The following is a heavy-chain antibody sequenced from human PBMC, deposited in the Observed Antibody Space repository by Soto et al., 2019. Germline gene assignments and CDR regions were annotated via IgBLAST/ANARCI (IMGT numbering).Heavy chain of an antibody. CDR1: GCSISSGGYS. D-gene: IGHD3-10*01. V-gene: IGHV4-30-2*01. CDR3: ARENNVLPGGYFDY. Sequence: PSETLSLTCPFSGCSISSGGYSWSWIRQPPGKGLEWIGYIYHSGSTYYNPSLKSRVTISVDRSKNQFSLKLSSVTAADTAVYYCARENNVLPGGYFDYWGQGTLVTVSS. J-gene: IGHJ4*02. CDR2: IYHSGST.